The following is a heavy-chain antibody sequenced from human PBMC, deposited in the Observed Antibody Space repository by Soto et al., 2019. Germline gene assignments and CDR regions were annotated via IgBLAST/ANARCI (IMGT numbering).Heavy chain of an antibody. Sequence: QVQLVESGGGVVQPGRSLRLSCAASGFTFSSYGMHWVRQAPGKGLEWVAVIWYDGSNKYYADSVKGRFTISRDNSKNTLYLQMNSLRDEDTAVYYCARGDCSSTSCYGGNYYYYYGMDVWGQGTTVTVSS. CDR2: IWYDGSNK. CDR1: GFTFSSYG. D-gene: IGHD2-2*01. CDR3: ARGDCSSTSCYGGNYYYYYGMDV. J-gene: IGHJ6*02. V-gene: IGHV3-33*01.